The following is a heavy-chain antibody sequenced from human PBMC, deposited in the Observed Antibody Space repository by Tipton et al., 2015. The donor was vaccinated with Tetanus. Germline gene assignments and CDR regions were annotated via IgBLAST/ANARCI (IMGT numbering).Heavy chain of an antibody. J-gene: IGHJ4*02. CDR1: GFSFSSFG. Sequence: SLRLSCEASGFSFSSFGMTWVRQAPGKGLEWVSGISGSGGSTYYADSVKGRFTISRDNSKNTLYLQMNSLRAEDTAVYYCAKEGLSAFDYWGQGTLVSVPS. V-gene: IGHV3-23*01. CDR3: AKEGLSAFDY. D-gene: IGHD6-13*01. CDR2: ISGSGGST.